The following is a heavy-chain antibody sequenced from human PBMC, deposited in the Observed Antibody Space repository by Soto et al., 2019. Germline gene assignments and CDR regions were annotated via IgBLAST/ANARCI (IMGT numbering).Heavy chain of an antibody. CDR3: ARRSQISGGRWFDP. CDR2: IYPGDSDT. CDR1: GYSFTNYW. D-gene: IGHD2-15*01. J-gene: IGHJ5*02. Sequence: PGESLKISCKGSGYSFTNYWIGWVRQMPGKGLEWMGIIYPGDSDTRYSPSFQGQVTISADKSISTTYLQWSSLKASDSAMYYCARRSQISGGRWFDPWGQGTLVTVSS. V-gene: IGHV5-51*01.